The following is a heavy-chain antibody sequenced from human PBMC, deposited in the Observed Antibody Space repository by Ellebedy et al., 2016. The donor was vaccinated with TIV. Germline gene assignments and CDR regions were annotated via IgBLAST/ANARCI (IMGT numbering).Heavy chain of an antibody. CDR3: AKDPGYCSSTNCYRYFQH. Sequence: GGSLRLXXAASGFTFSSYAMSWVRQAPGKGLEWVSAIRGSGVSTYYADSVKGRFTISRDNSKNTLYLQMNSLRAEDTAVYYCAKDPGYCSSTNCYRYFQHWGQGTLVTVSS. V-gene: IGHV3-23*01. J-gene: IGHJ1*01. CDR2: IRGSGVST. D-gene: IGHD2-2*02. CDR1: GFTFSSYA.